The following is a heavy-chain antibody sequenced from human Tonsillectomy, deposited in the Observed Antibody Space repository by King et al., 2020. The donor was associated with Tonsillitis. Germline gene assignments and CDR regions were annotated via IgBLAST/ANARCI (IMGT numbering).Heavy chain of an antibody. CDR1: GYTFTSYG. CDR2: ISAYNGNT. V-gene: IGHV1-18*01. Sequence: QLVQSGAEVKKPGASVKVSCKASGYTFTSYGISWVRQAPGQGLEWMGWISAYNGNTNYAQKLQGRVTMTTDTSTSTDYMELRSLRSDDTAVYYWARARQLRYSYGSSYYYYGMDVWGQGTTVTVSS. J-gene: IGHJ6*02. CDR3: ARARQLRYSYGSSYYYYGMDV. D-gene: IGHD5-18*01.